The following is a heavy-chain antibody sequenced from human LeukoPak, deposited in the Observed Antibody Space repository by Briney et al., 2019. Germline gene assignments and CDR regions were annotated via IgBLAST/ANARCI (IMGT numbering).Heavy chain of an antibody. CDR1: GFTFSSYA. CDR3: AKGGYSIAAYYYYYYMDV. V-gene: IGHV3-23*01. Sequence: GGSLRLSCAASGFTFSSYAMSWARQAPGKGLEWVSAISGSGGSTYYADSVKGRFTISRDNSKNTLYLQMNSLRAEDTAVYYCAKGGYSIAAYYYYYYMDVWGKGTTVTVSS. D-gene: IGHD6-25*01. J-gene: IGHJ6*03. CDR2: ISGSGGST.